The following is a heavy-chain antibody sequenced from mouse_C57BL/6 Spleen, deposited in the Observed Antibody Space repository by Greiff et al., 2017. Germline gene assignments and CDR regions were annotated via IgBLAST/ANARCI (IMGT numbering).Heavy chain of an antibody. CDR3: TTNSYGY. V-gene: IGHV14-4*01. D-gene: IGHD1-1*01. CDR1: GFNIKDYY. CDR2: IDPENGDT. Sequence: EVKLVESGAELVRPGASVKLSCTASGFNIKDYYMHWVKQRPEQGLEWIGWIDPENGDTEYASKFQGKATITADTSSNTAYLQLSSLTSEDTAVYYCTTNSYGYWGQGTTLTVSS. J-gene: IGHJ2*01.